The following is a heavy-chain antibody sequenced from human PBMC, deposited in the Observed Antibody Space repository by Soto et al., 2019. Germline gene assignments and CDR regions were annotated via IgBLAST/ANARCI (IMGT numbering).Heavy chain of an antibody. D-gene: IGHD3-9*01. J-gene: IGHJ4*02. Sequence: SVKVSCKASGGTFSSYAISWVRQAPGQGLEWMGGIIPIFGTANYAQKFQGRVTITADESTSTAYMELSSLRSEDTAVYYCARDSDDILTGYYNYYFDYWGQGTLVTVSS. CDR3: ARDSDDILTGYYNYYFDY. V-gene: IGHV1-69*13. CDR2: IIPIFGTA. CDR1: GGTFSSYA.